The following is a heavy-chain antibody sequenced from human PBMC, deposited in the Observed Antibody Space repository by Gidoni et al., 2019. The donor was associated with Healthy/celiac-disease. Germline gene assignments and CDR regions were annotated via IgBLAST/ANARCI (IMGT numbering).Heavy chain of an antibody. D-gene: IGHD6-13*01. V-gene: IGHV3-23*01. CDR3: AKGLPPSYSSSWYYFDY. J-gene: IGHJ4*02. CDR2: ISGSGGST. CDR1: VFTFSIYA. Sequence: EVQLLESGGGLVQPGGSRRLSCAASVFTFSIYALSWVRQAPGKGLALVSAISGSGGSTYYADSVKGRFTISRDNSKNTLYLQMNSLRAEDTAVYYCAKGLPPSYSSSWYYFDYWGQGTLVTVSS.